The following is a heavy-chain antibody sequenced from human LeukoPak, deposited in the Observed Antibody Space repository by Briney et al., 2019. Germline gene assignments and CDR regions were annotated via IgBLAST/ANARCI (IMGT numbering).Heavy chain of an antibody. CDR3: AKDSYTIFGNGDY. Sequence: GGSLRLSCAATGFTVSSNYMSWVRQAPGKGLEWVSIIYSGGSTYYADSVKGRFTISRDNSKNTLYLQMDSLRAEDTAVYYCAKDSYTIFGNGDYWGQGTLVTVSS. CDR2: IYSGGST. J-gene: IGHJ4*02. CDR1: GFTVSSNY. D-gene: IGHD3-3*01. V-gene: IGHV3-53*01.